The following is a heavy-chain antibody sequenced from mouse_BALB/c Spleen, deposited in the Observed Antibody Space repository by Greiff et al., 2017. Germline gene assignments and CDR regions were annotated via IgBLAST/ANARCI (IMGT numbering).Heavy chain of an antibody. CDR1: GFSLTSYG. J-gene: IGHJ3*01. V-gene: IGHV2-4-1*01. D-gene: IGHD2-4*01. CDR3: SSIYYDYLFAY. Sequence: VQLQQSGPGLVQPSQSLSITCTVSGFSLTSYGVHWVRQSPGKGLEWLGVIWSGGSTDYNAAFISRLSISKDNSKSQVFFKMNSLQADDTAIYYCSSIYYDYLFAYWGQGTLVTVSA. CDR2: IWSGGST.